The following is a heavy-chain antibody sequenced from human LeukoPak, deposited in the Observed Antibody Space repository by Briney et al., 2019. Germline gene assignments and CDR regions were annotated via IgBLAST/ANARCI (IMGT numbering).Heavy chain of an antibody. CDR3: ARGSRSYYYDSSGYYYGY. J-gene: IGHJ4*02. Sequence: ASVKVSCKASGYTFTGYYMHWVRQAPGQGLEWMGRINPNSGGTNYAQKFQGRVTMTRDTSISTAYMELSRLRSDDTAVYYCARGSRSYYYDSSGYYYGYWGQGTLVTVSS. V-gene: IGHV1-2*06. CDR2: INPNSGGT. D-gene: IGHD3-22*01. CDR1: GYTFTGYY.